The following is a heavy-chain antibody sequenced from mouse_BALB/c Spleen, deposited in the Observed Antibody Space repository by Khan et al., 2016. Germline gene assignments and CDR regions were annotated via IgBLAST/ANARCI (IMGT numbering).Heavy chain of an antibody. V-gene: IGHV10S3*01. Sequence: EVQLVETGGGLVQPKGSLKLSCAASGFTFNTNAMNWVRQAPGKGLEWVARIRSKSNNYATYYADSVKDRITISRDDSQSILYLQMNNLKTEDTAMYYCVRDFYYYGRGGCFDVWGAGTTVTVSS. J-gene: IGHJ1*01. D-gene: IGHD1-1*01. CDR2: IRSKSNNYAT. CDR3: VRDFYYYGRGGCFDV. CDR1: GFTFNTNA.